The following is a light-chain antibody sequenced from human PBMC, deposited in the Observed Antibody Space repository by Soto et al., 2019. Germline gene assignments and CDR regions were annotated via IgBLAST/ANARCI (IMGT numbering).Light chain of an antibody. CDR1: QSVNNKY. CDR3: QQYDSSPRT. Sequence: EIVLTQTPGTLSLATGDRATLSCRASQSVNNKYLAWYQQKPGQAPRLLIYLGSTRASGIPDRFSGSGSGTDFTLTIRRLEPEDFAVYYCQQYDSSPRTFGQGTKVDFK. CDR2: LGS. J-gene: IGKJ1*01. V-gene: IGKV3-20*01.